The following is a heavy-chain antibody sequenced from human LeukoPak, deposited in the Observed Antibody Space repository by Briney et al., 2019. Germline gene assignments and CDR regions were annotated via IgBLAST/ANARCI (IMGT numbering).Heavy chain of an antibody. V-gene: IGHV5-51*01. CDR3: ARLGHDYGDSVDY. D-gene: IGHD4-17*01. Sequence: GESLKISCKGSGYSFTTYWIDWVRQVPGKGLEWMGIIYPGDSDTRYSPSFQGQVTISADKSISTAYLQWSSLKASDTAMYYCARLGHDYGDSVDYWGQGTLVTVSS. CDR2: IYPGDSDT. CDR1: GYSFTTYW. J-gene: IGHJ4*02.